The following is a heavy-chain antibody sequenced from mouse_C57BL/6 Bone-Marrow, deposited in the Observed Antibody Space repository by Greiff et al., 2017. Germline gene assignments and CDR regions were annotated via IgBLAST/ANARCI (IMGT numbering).Heavy chain of an antibody. CDR1: GYSITSGYY. Sequence: EESGPGLVKPSQSLSLTCSVTGYSITSGYYWNWLRQFPGNKLEWMGYISYDGSNNYNPSLKNRISITRDTAKNQFFLKLNAVTTEDTATYYCAREDDGDYDWVWFAYWGQGTLVTVSA. CDR3: AREDDGDYDWVWFAY. D-gene: IGHD2-3*01. J-gene: IGHJ3*01. V-gene: IGHV3-6*01. CDR2: ISYDGSN.